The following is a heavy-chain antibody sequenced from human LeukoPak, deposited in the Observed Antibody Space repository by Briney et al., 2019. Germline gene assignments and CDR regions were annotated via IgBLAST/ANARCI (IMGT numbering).Heavy chain of an antibody. CDR1: GFTFSSSW. CDR3: ARHLSGVTGYTYGRGIDY. CDR2: ISTSSSYI. V-gene: IGHV3-21*01. D-gene: IGHD5-18*01. Sequence: GGSLRLSCAASGFTFSSSWMTWVRQAPGKGLEWVSSISTSSSYIYYADSMKGRFTISRDSAKTSLYLQMISLRAEDTAVYYCARHLSGVTGYTYGRGIDYWGQGTLVTVSS. J-gene: IGHJ4*02.